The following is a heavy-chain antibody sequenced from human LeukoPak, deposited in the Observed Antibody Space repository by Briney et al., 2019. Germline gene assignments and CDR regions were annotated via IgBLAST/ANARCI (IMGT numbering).Heavy chain of an antibody. CDR1: GFTFSSYA. CDR3: YLYRPSYGMDV. Sequence: PGGSLRLSCAASGFTFSSYAMHWVRQAPGKGLEWVAVISYDGSNKYYADSVKGRFTISRDNSKNTLYLQMNSLRAEDTAVYYSYLYRPSYGMDVWGQGTTVTVSS. CDR2: ISYDGSNK. J-gene: IGHJ6*02. V-gene: IGHV3-30-3*01. D-gene: IGHD5/OR15-5a*01.